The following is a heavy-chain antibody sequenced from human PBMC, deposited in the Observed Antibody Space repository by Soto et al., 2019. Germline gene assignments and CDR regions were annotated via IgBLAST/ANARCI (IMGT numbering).Heavy chain of an antibody. D-gene: IGHD2-21*02. J-gene: IGHJ6*02. Sequence: PSATLSLTSTVSCGSISSGGYYWGWIRQHPGEGLEWIGYIYYSGSTYYNPSLKSRVTISVDTSKNQFSLKLSSVTAADTAVYYCARGLGRHCGGDCYSFYYYYYGMDVWGQGTTVTVSS. V-gene: IGHV4-31*03. CDR1: CGSISSGGYY. CDR3: ARGLGRHCGGDCYSFYYYYYGMDV. CDR2: IYYSGST.